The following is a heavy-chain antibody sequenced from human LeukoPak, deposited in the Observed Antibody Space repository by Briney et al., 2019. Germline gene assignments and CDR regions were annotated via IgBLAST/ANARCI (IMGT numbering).Heavy chain of an antibody. Sequence: SETLSLTCTVSGGSISSYYWSWIRQPAGKGLEWIGRIYTSGSTNYNPSLKSRVTISVDTSKNQFSLKLSSVTAADTAVYYCAKDGYSSSWYDKRHKYFDYWGQGTLVTVSS. CDR1: GGSISSYY. J-gene: IGHJ4*02. V-gene: IGHV4-4*07. D-gene: IGHD6-13*01. CDR3: AKDGYSSSWYDKRHKYFDY. CDR2: IYTSGST.